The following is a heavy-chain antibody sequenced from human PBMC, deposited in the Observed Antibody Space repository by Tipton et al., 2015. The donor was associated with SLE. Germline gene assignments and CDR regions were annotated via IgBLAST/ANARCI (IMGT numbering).Heavy chain of an antibody. CDR2: ISYDGSNK. CDR3: AKPYGDYLDYVDY. J-gene: IGHJ4*02. D-gene: IGHD4-17*01. CDR1: GFTFSSYA. V-gene: IGHV3-30-3*02. Sequence: SLRLSCAASGFTFSSYAMHWVRQAPGKGLEWVAVISYDGSNKYYADSVKGRFTISRDNSKNTLYLQMNSLRAEDTAVYYCAKPYGDYLDYVDYWGQGTLVTVSS.